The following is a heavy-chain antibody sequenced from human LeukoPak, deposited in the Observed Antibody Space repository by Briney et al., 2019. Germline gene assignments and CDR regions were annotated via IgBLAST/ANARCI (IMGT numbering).Heavy chain of an antibody. J-gene: IGHJ4*02. V-gene: IGHV4-34*09. CDR3: ARGSLIAAATETFDY. CDR1: GGSFSGYF. Sequence: SETLSLTCAVYGGSFSGYFWSWIRQPPGKGLEWIGYIYYSGSTYYNPSLKSRVTISVDTSKNQFSLKLSSVTAADTAVYYCARGSLIAAATETFDYWGQGTLVTVSS. CDR2: IYYSGST. D-gene: IGHD6-13*01.